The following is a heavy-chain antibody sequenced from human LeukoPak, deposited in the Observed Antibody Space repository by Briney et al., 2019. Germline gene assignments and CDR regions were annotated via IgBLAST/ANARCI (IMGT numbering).Heavy chain of an antibody. D-gene: IGHD3-16*01. V-gene: IGHV1-69*06. CDR2: IIPIFGTA. CDR3: ATNSRFMITFGGVPYYMDV. CDR1: GGTFSSYA. J-gene: IGHJ6*03. Sequence: SVKVSCKASGGTFSSYAISWVRQAPGQGLEWMGGIIPIFGTANYAQKFQGRVTITADKSTSTAYMELSSLRSEDTAVYYCATNSRFMITFGGVPYYMDVWGKGTTVTVSS.